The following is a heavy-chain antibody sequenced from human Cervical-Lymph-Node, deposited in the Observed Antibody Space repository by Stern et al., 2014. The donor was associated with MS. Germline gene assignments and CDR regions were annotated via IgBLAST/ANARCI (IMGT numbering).Heavy chain of an antibody. D-gene: IGHD3-3*01. CDR2: IYPNTGGT. Sequence: QVQLVQSGAEVKKPGASVKVSCKTSGYIFTGYYIHWVRQAPGQGLEWMAWIYPNTGGTKNAQKFQGRDTRSRNTSSSTAYVELSSLTSDDTAVYYCARDQRGITIFGVVTDYYYLGMDVWGQGTTVTVSS. CDR3: ARDQRGITIFGVVTDYYYLGMDV. V-gene: IGHV1-2*02. J-gene: IGHJ6*02. CDR1: GYIFTGYY.